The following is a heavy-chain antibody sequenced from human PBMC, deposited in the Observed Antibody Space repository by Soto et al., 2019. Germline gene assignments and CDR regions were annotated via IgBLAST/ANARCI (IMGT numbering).Heavy chain of an antibody. Sequence: QEQLVESGGGVVQPGRSLTLSCAASGLPFRNYGLHWVRQAPGKGLEWVAVIWYDGSNRRYAASVKGRFTISRDNAKSMLYLQMRGLGGEDTALCYCTATSGGDQANALDVWGPGNRVIVS. D-gene: IGHD1-26*01. CDR2: IWYDGSNR. CDR1: GLPFRNYG. V-gene: IGHV3-33*01. J-gene: IGHJ3*01. CDR3: TATSGGDQANALDV.